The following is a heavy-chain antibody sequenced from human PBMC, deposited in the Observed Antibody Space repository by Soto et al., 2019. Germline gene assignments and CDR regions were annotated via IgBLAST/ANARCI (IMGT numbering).Heavy chain of an antibody. Sequence: GASVKVSCKASGYTFTSYAMHWVRQAPGQRPEWMGWINAGNGNTKYSQKFQGRVTFTRDTSASTAYMELSSLRSEDTAVYYCARPVYSSGWSKDYFDYWGQGTPVTVSS. J-gene: IGHJ4*02. CDR2: INAGNGNT. CDR1: GYTFTSYA. CDR3: ARPVYSSGWSKDYFDY. D-gene: IGHD6-19*01. V-gene: IGHV1-3*01.